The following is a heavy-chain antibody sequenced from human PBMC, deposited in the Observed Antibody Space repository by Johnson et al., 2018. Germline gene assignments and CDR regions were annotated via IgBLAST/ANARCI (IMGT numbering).Heavy chain of an antibody. CDR3: ARRLYSSSSHAFDI. D-gene: IGHD6-6*01. Sequence: QVQLVQSGGGLVKPGGSLRLSCAASGFTFSNAWMRWIRQAPGKGLEWVSYISSGGSTIYYADSVKGRFTISRDNAKNSLYLQMNSLGAKDTAVYYCARRLYSSSSHAFDIWGQGTMVTVSS. J-gene: IGHJ3*02. CDR1: GFTFSNAW. CDR2: ISSGGSTI. V-gene: IGHV3-11*01.